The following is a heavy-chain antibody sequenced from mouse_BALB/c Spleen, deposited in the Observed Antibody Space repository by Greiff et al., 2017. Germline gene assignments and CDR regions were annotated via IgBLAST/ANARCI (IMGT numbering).Heavy chain of an antibody. D-gene: IGHD4-1*01. CDR3: ARGGTVFFDY. CDR2: IYPGDGDT. CDR1: GYAFSSYW. Sequence: VQRVESGAELVRPGSSVKISCKASGYAFSSYWMNWVKQRPGQGLEWIGQIYPGDGDTNYNGKFKGKATLTADKSSSTAYMQLSSLTSEDSAVYFCARGGTVFFDYWGQGTTLTVSS. J-gene: IGHJ2*01. V-gene: IGHV1-80*01.